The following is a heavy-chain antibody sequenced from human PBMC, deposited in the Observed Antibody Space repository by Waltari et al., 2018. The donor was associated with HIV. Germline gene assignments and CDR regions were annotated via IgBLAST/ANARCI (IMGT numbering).Heavy chain of an antibody. J-gene: IGHJ6*02. Sequence: EVQLVESGGDLTQPGGSLRLSCVISGFDVSSNYMSWVRQAPGKGVEGVSVNYSNGNTYHVDSGKGRFTIFRENSKNTVYLQMNNLRAEDTAVYYCARIHRYYGSEPSRYFFFGFDGWGQGTTVTVS. CDR1: GFDVSSNY. CDR2: NYSNGNT. D-gene: IGHD3-10*01. CDR3: ARIHRYYGSEPSRYFFFGFDG. V-gene: IGHV3-53*01.